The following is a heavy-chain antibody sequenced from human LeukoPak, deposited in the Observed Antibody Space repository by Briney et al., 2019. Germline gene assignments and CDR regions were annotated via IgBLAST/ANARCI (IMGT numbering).Heavy chain of an antibody. V-gene: IGHV1-2*02. D-gene: IGHD3-16*02. CDR1: GYTFTGYY. CDR2: INPDSGVT. CDR3: ARVIVGTPSFAY. Sequence: GASVKVSCKAPGYTFTGYYMHWVRQAPGQGLEWVGWINPDSGVTNYAQKFRGRVTVTRDTSISTAYMELSRLRSDDTAVYYCARVIVGTPSFAYWGQGTLVTVSS. J-gene: IGHJ4*02.